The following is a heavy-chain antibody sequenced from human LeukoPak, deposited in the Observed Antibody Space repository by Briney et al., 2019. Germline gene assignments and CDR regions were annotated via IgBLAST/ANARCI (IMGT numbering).Heavy chain of an antibody. CDR3: AKDEEDKVTPDLRY. Sequence: GGSLRLSCLTSGFTLSTNAMSWVRQAPGKGLEWISGISGSGASTYYADSVKGRFTISRDDSRNTLYLQMNSLRGDDTAVCYCAKDEEDKVTPDLRYWGQGTLVTVSS. V-gene: IGHV3-23*01. D-gene: IGHD4-23*01. CDR1: GFTLSTNA. J-gene: IGHJ4*02. CDR2: ISGSGAST.